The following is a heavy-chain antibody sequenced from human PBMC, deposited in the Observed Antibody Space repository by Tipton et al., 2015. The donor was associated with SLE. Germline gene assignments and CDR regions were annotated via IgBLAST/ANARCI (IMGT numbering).Heavy chain of an antibody. J-gene: IGHJ4*02. CDR3: ARYTNNWYLDY. D-gene: IGHD1-1*01. V-gene: IGHV6-1*01. Sequence: GLVKPSQTLSLTCAISGDSVSSNSAAWNWFRQSPSRGLEWLGRTYYRSKWYSDYALFVRSRINVSPDTSKNQFSLHLDPVTPEDTAVYYCARYTNNWYLDYWGQGTLVTVSS. CDR2: TYYRSKWYS. CDR1: GDSVSSNSAA.